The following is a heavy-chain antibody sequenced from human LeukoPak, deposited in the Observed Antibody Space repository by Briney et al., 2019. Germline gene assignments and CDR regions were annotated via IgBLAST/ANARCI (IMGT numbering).Heavy chain of an antibody. Sequence: GRSLRLSCAASGFTFSSYAMHWVRQAPGKGLEWVAVISYDGSNKYYADSVKGRFTISRDNSKNTLYLQMNSLRAEDTAVYYCAKTGSSGWQYYYYGMDVWGQGTTVTVSS. CDR3: AKTGSSGWQYYYYGMDV. CDR1: GFTFSSYA. D-gene: IGHD6-19*01. CDR2: ISYDGSNK. V-gene: IGHV3-30-3*02. J-gene: IGHJ6*02.